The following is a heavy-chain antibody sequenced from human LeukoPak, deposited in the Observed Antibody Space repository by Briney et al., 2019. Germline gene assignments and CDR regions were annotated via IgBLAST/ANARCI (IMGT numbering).Heavy chain of an antibody. Sequence: PGGSLRLSCAASGFTFSSYGMHWVRQAPGKGLEWVAGISYDGSKKYYADSVKGRFTISRDNSKNTRYLQMNSLRAEDTAVYYCAKDLLTPYYYCYGMDVWGQGTMVTVSS. V-gene: IGHV3-30*18. J-gene: IGHJ6*02. CDR1: GFTFSSYG. CDR3: AKDLLTPYYYCYGMDV. CDR2: ISYDGSKK.